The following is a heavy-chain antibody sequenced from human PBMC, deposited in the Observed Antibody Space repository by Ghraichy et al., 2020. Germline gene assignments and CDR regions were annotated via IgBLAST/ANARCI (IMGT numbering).Heavy chain of an antibody. CDR3: ARDTWFWSGWSGLYDI. J-gene: IGHJ3*02. CDR2: INAGNGNT. Sequence: ASVKVSCKASGYTFTSYAMHWVRQAPGQRLEWMGWINAGNGNTKYSQKFQGRVTITRDTSASTAYMELSSLRSEDTAVYYCARDTWFWSGWSGLYDIWGQGTMVTVSS. D-gene: IGHD3-3*01. CDR1: GYTFTSYA. V-gene: IGHV1-3*01.